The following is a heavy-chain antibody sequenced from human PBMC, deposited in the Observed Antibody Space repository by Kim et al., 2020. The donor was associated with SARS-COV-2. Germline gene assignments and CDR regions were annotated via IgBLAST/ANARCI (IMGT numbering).Heavy chain of an antibody. CDR3: AKGSYSSSWSFGLY. Sequence: GGSLRLSCAASGFTFSSYGMHWVRQAPGKGLEWVAVISYDGSNKYYADSVKGRFTISRDNSKNTLYLQMNSLRAEDTAVYYCAKGSYSSSWSFGLYWGQGTLVTVSS. CDR1: GFTFSSYG. CDR2: ISYDGSNK. V-gene: IGHV3-30*18. D-gene: IGHD6-13*01. J-gene: IGHJ4*02.